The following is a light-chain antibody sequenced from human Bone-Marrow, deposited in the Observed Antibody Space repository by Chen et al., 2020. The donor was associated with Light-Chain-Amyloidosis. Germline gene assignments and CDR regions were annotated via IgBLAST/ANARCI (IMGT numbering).Light chain of an antibody. CDR1: QSVSSY. CDR3: QQRSNWPYT. V-gene: IGKV3-11*01. J-gene: IGKJ2*01. CDR2: DAS. Sequence: EIVLTQSPANLSLSPGERATLSCRASQSVSSYLAWYQQNPGPAPRLLIYDASNRATGIPARFSGSGSGPDFTLPISSLEPEDFAVYSCQQRSNWPYTFGQGTKLEIK.